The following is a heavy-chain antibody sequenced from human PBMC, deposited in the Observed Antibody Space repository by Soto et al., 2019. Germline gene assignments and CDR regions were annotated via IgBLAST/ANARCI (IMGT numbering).Heavy chain of an antibody. CDR3: ARGTAPPGRWLDYYYYGMDV. CDR2: IYYSGST. D-gene: IGHD3-22*01. V-gene: IGHV4-30-4*01. CDR1: GGSISSGDYY. Sequence: QVQLQESGPGLVKPSQTLSLTCTVSGGSISSGDYYWSWIRQPPGKGLEWIGYIYYSGSTYYNPSLRRRVTISVDTSKTQFSLKLSSVTAADTAVYYCARGTAPPGRWLDYYYYGMDVWGQGTTVTVSS. J-gene: IGHJ6*02.